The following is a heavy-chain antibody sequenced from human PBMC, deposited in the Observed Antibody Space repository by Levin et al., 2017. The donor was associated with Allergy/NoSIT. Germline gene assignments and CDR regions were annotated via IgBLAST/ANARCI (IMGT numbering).Heavy chain of an antibody. J-gene: IGHJ6*02. CDR1: GFTFSSYS. Sequence: GESLKISCAASGFTFSSYSMNWVRQAPGKGLEWVSSISSSSSYIYYADSVKGRFTISRDNAKNSLYLQMNSLRAEDTAVYYCARDRGEAYSSSWYSYYYYGMDVWGQGTTVTVSS. D-gene: IGHD6-13*01. V-gene: IGHV3-21*01. CDR2: ISSSSSYI. CDR3: ARDRGEAYSSSWYSYYYYGMDV.